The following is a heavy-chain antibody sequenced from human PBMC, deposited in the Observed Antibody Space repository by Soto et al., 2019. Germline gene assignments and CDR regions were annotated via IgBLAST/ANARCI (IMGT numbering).Heavy chain of an antibody. D-gene: IGHD2-2*01. CDR3: AGAAGYCSSTSCYAGKIDIDFDY. CDR1: GGTVSSYA. J-gene: IGHJ4*02. CDR2: IIPIFGTA. V-gene: IGHV1-69*13. Sequence: ASVKVSCKASGGTVSSYAISWVRQAPGQGLEWMGGIIPIFGTANYAQKVQGRATITGDEFSITASMELSSLRSEDTAVYDWAGAAGYCSSTSCYAGKIDIDFDYWGQGTLVTVSS.